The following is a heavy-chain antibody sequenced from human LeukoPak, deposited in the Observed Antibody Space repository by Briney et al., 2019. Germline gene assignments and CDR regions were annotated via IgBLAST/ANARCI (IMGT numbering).Heavy chain of an antibody. CDR3: ARVSTGGSGSYIWFDP. V-gene: IGHV3-11*01. J-gene: IGHJ5*02. CDR1: GFTFSDYY. Sequence: SGGSLRLSCAASGFTFSDYYMSWIRQAPGKGLEWVSYISCSGSTIYYADSVKGRFTISRDNAKNSLYLQMNSLIAEDTAVYDCARVSTGGSGSYIWFDPWGQGTLVTVSS. CDR2: ISCSGSTI. D-gene: IGHD3-10*01.